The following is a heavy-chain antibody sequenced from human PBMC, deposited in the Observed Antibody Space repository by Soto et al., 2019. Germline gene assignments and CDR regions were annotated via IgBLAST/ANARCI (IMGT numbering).Heavy chain of an antibody. CDR1: GDSVCSNRAA. CDR3: ARTSYSSSWYWFDP. CDR2: TYYRSKWYN. J-gene: IGHJ5*02. Sequence: SQTLSLTCDISGDSVCSNRAAWNCIRQSPSRGLEWLGRTYYRSKWYNDYAVSVKSRITINPDTSKNQFSLQLNSVTPEDTAVYYCARTSYSSSWYWFDPWGQGTLVTVSS. V-gene: IGHV6-1*01. D-gene: IGHD6-13*01.